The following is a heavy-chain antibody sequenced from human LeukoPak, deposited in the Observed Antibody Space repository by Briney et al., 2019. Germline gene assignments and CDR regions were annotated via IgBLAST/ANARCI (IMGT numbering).Heavy chain of an antibody. D-gene: IGHD3-16*02. CDR3: ARGLGFYDYVWGSHRYTPYYFDY. J-gene: IGHJ4*02. CDR2: INYSGYT. V-gene: IGHV4-59*01. CDR1: GGSISSYY. Sequence: SETPSLTCIVSGGSISSYYWNWIRQPPGKGLEWIGYINYSGYTNYNPSLKSRVTISVDTSKNQFSLKLSSVTAADTAVYYCARGLGFYDYVWGSHRYTPYYFDYWGQGTLVTVSS.